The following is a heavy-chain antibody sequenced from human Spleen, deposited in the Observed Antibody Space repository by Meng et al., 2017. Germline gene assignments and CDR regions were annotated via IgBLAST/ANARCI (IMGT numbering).Heavy chain of an antibody. CDR3: ARGPTTMAHDFDY. V-gene: IGHV4-34*01. Sequence: QVQLQKGGAGLLKPSETLSLPCVVSGGSFSDYYWSWIRQPPGKGLEWIGEINHSGSTNCNPSLESRATISVDTSQNNLSLKLSSVTAADSAVYYCARGPTTMAHDFDYWGQGTLVTVSS. D-gene: IGHD4-11*01. CDR2: INHSGST. CDR1: GGSFSDYY. J-gene: IGHJ4*02.